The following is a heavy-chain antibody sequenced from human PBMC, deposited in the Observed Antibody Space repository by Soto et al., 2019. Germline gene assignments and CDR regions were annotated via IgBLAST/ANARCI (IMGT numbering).Heavy chain of an antibody. CDR3: ATEVPIHTPAFVY. CDR2: ISPMFGAA. J-gene: IGHJ4*02. Sequence: QVQLVQSGAEMKKPGSSVKVSCQSSGGTFNTYAMNWVRQAPGQGPEWMGDISPMFGAANYAPKFQGRVTITADESTGTSYMQLSSLASEDTALYFGATEVPIHTPAFVYWGQGTLVTVSS. D-gene: IGHD3-3*01. V-gene: IGHV1-69*19. CDR1: GGTFNTYA.